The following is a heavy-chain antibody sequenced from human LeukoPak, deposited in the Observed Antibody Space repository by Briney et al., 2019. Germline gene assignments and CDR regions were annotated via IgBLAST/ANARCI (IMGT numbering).Heavy chain of an antibody. V-gene: IGHV4-30-4*01. J-gene: IGHJ4*02. CDR3: ARAFITIFGVVTYYFDY. Sequence: SQTLSLTCTVSGGSISSGDYYWSWIRQPPGKGLEWIGYIYYSGSTYYNPSLKSRVTTSVDTSKNQFSLKLSSVTAADTAVYYCARAFITIFGVVTYYFDYWGQGTLVTVSS. CDR2: IYYSGST. D-gene: IGHD3-3*01. CDR1: GGSISSGDYY.